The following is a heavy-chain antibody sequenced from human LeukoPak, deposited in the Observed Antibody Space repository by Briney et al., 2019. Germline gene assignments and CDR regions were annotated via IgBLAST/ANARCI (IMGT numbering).Heavy chain of an antibody. CDR1: GFTFSTYA. Sequence: PGGFLRLSCAASGFTFSTYAMTWVRQAPGKGLEWVSSISGSGDSTYHAESVQGRFSISRDNAKNTVYLQMNSLRAEDTAVYFCAKGLHFHRDYWGHGTLVSVSS. D-gene: IGHD2/OR15-2a*01. V-gene: IGHV3-23*01. J-gene: IGHJ4*01. CDR3: AKGLHFHRDY. CDR2: ISGSGDST.